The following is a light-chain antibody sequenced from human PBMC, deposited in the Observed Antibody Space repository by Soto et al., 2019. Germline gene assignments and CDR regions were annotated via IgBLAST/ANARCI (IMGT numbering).Light chain of an antibody. CDR2: DAS. CDR3: QQYHSYWT. CDR1: HNISSR. V-gene: IGKV1-5*01. J-gene: IGKJ1*01. Sequence: DFQVTPAPSTLSASVGDRVTITFRDSHNISSRLAWFQQKPGKAPQLLIYDASSLESGLPKRFSGSGSGTEFTLTISSLQTDDFSTYYCQQYHSYWTFGQGTKVDIK.